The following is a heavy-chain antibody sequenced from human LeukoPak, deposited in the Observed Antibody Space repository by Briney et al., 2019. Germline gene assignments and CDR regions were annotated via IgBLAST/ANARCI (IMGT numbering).Heavy chain of an antibody. CDR2: INHSGST. CDR1: GGSSSGYY. J-gene: IGHJ4*02. Sequence: SETLSLTCAVYGGSSSGYYWSWIRQPPGKGLEWIGEINHSGSTNYNPSLKSRVTISVDTSKNQFSLKLGSVTAADTAVYYCARDGYYYDSSGYYSIDYWGQGTLVTVSS. V-gene: IGHV4-34*09. D-gene: IGHD3-22*01. CDR3: ARDGYYYDSSGYYSIDY.